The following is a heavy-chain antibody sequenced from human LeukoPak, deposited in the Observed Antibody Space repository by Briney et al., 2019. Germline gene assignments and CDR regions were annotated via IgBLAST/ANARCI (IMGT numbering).Heavy chain of an antibody. J-gene: IGHJ4*02. CDR3: AKDRAGYCSGGSCYSALDY. V-gene: IGHV3-11*05. Sequence: GGSLRLSCAASGFTFTDHYMSWIRQAPGRGLEWVSYISSGSTYTNYADSVRGRFTISRDNAKNSLYLQMNSLRAEDTAVYYCAKDRAGYCSGGSCYSALDYWGQGTLVTVSS. CDR1: GFTFTDHY. D-gene: IGHD2-15*01. CDR2: ISSGSTYT.